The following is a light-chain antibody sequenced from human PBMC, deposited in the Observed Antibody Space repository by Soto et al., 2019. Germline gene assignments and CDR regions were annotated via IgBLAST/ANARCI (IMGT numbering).Light chain of an antibody. Sequence: EIVLPQSPGTLSLSPGERATLSCRASQSVSSSYLAWYQQKPGQAPRLLIYGASSRATGIPDRFSGSGSGTDFTLTIRRLEPEDFAVYYCQQYGSSPTWTVGQGTKVDIK. J-gene: IGKJ1*01. CDR3: QQYGSSPTWT. V-gene: IGKV3-20*01. CDR1: QSVSSSY. CDR2: GAS.